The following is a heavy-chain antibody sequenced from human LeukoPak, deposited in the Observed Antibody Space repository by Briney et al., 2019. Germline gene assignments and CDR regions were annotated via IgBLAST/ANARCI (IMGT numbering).Heavy chain of an antibody. CDR3: VRQHYNYYMDV. V-gene: IGHV3-20*04. J-gene: IGHJ6*03. CDR1: GFTFDDYG. Sequence: GGSQRLSCAASGFTFDDYGMSWVRQAPGQGLEWVSGINWNGGNTDYADSVKGRFTISRDNGKNSLYLQMNSLRAEDTALYYCVRQHYNYYMDVWGKGTTVTVSS. D-gene: IGHD2-21*01. CDR2: INWNGGNT.